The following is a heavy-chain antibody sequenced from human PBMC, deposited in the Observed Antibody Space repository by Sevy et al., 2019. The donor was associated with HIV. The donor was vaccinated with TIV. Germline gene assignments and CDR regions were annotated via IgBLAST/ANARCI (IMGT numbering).Heavy chain of an antibody. D-gene: IGHD2-8*01. CDR2: LTFGCGEI. V-gene: IGHV3-23*01. J-gene: IGHJ4*02. CDR1: GFTFSKYS. Sequence: GGSLRLSSAASGFTFSKYSMSWVRQPPGKGLEWVSTLTFGCGEINYADSVKGRFTSSRDNSKSSVNLQMNNLRPEDTAVYYCAREGCTKPHDYWGQGTLVTVSS. CDR3: AREGCTKPHDY.